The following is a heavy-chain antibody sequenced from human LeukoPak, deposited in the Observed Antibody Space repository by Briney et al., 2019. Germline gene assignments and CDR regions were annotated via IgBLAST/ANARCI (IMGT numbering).Heavy chain of an antibody. CDR3: ARGGGDTTQVVWGRKSWFDP. D-gene: IGHD3-16*01. V-gene: IGHV4-34*01. J-gene: IGHJ5*02. CDR1: GGSFSGYY. CDR2: INHSGST. Sequence: SETLSLTCAVYGGSFSGYYWSWIRQPPGKGLEWIGEINHSGSTNYNPSLKSRVTISVDTSKNQFSLKLSSETAADTAVYYCARGGGDTTQVVWGRKSWFDPWGQGTLVTVSS.